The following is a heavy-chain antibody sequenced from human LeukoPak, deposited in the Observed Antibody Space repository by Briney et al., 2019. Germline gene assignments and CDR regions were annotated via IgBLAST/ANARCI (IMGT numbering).Heavy chain of an antibody. Sequence: GGSLRLSCAASGFTFSSYGMHWVRQAPGKGLEWVAFIRYDGTNKYYADSVKGRFTISRDNSKNTLYLQMNSLRAEDTAVYYCAKDQAAAFDYWGQGTLVTVSS. CDR1: GFTFSSYG. J-gene: IGHJ4*02. V-gene: IGHV3-30*02. CDR2: IRYDGTNK. CDR3: AKDQAAAFDY. D-gene: IGHD2-15*01.